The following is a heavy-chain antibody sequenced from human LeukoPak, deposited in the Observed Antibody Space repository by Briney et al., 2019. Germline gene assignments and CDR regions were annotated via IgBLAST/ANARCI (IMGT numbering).Heavy chain of an antibody. CDR2: IYYSGST. D-gene: IGHD4-23*01. V-gene: IGHV4-39*07. J-gene: IGHJ4*02. CDR1: GGSISSSSYY. CDR3: ARVNYDYGGNSVDY. Sequence: SETLSLTCTVSGGSISSSSYYWGWIRQPPGKGLEWIGSIYYSGSTYYNPSLKSRVTISVDTSKNQFSLKLSSVTAADTAVYYCARVNYDYGGNSVDYWGQGTLVTVSS.